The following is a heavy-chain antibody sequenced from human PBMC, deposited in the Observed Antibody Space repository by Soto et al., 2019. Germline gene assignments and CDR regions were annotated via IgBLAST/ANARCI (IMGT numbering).Heavy chain of an antibody. CDR2: IIPIFGKA. D-gene: IGHD3-22*01. Sequence: QVQLVQSGAEVKKPGSSVKVSCKASGGTFSSYAISWVRQAPGQGLEWMGGIIPIFGKANYAQKFQGRVTITADESTSTAYMELSSLRSEDTAVYYCARTNYYDSSGYYYHGSWFDTWGQGTLVTVSS. V-gene: IGHV1-69*01. CDR1: GGTFSSYA. J-gene: IGHJ5*02. CDR3: ARTNYYDSSGYYYHGSWFDT.